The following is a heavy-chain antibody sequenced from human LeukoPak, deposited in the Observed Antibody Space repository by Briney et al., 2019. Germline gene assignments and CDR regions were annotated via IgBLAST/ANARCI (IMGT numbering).Heavy chain of an antibody. CDR2: LSGNGGNQ. V-gene: IGHV3-23*01. Sequence: GGSLRLSCAASGFTFSSYAMNWVRQAPGKGLEWVPGLSGNGGNQYYADSVKGRFTISRDNSKNTLFLQMNSLRAEDTAIYYCARDPNGSGPDFDCWGQGTLVTVSS. J-gene: IGHJ4*02. D-gene: IGHD3-10*01. CDR1: GFTFSSYA. CDR3: ARDPNGSGPDFDC.